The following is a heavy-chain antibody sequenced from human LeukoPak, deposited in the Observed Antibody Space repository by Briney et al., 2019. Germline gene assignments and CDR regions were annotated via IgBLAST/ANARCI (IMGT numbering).Heavy chain of an antibody. D-gene: IGHD1-1*01. J-gene: IGHJ4*02. CDR1: GFTFSSYW. CDR2: VKQDASER. V-gene: IGHV3-7*01. Sequence: GGSLRLSCAASGFTFSSYWMTWVRQAPGKGLEWVANVKQDASERYYVDSVKGRFTISRDNAKNSLYLQMNSLRAEDTAVYYCATPTAGTWHFDYWGQGTLVTVSS. CDR3: ATPTAGTWHFDY.